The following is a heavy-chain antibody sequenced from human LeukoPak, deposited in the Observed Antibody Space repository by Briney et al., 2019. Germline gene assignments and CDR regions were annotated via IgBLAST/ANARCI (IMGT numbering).Heavy chain of an antibody. CDR1: GGSISTSNW. D-gene: IGHD1-7*01. Sequence: SETLSLTCAVSGGSISTSNWWSWVRQSPGKGLEWIGEIYHSGSTNYNPSLQSRVTISVDKSKNRFSLKLSSVTAADTAVYYCATSFELKAFDIWGQGTMVTVSS. J-gene: IGHJ3*02. CDR2: IYHSGST. V-gene: IGHV4-4*02. CDR3: ATSFELKAFDI.